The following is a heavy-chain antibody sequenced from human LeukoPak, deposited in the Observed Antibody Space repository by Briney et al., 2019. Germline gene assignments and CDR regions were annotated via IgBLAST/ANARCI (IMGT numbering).Heavy chain of an antibody. D-gene: IGHD2-2*02. V-gene: IGHV1-18*01. CDR2: ISAYNGNT. Sequence: ASVKVSCKASGYTFTSYGISWVRQAPGQGLEWMGWISAYNGNTNYAQKLQGRVTMTTDTSTSTAYMELRSLRSDDTAVYYCARYCSSTSCYTGGMGYWGQGTLVTVSS. CDR1: GYTFTSYG. CDR3: ARYCSSTSCYTGGMGY. J-gene: IGHJ4*02.